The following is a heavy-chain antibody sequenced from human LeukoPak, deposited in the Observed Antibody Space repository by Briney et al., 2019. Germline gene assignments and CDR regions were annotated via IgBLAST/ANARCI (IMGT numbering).Heavy chain of an antibody. J-gene: IGHJ5*02. CDR3: ARVYRSISQWFDP. CDR1: GFTVSSNY. CDR2: IYSGGST. V-gene: IGHV3-53*04. Sequence: GGSLRLSCAASGFTVSSNYMSWVREAPGKGLEWVSVIYSGGSTYYADSVKGGFTISRHNSKNTLYLQMNSLRAGDTAMYHCARVYRSISQWFDPWGQGTLVTVSS. D-gene: IGHD2-21*01.